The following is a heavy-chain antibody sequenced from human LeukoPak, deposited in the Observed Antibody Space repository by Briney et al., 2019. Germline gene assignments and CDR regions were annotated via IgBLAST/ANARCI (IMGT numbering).Heavy chain of an antibody. CDR1: GFTFSSYA. V-gene: IGHV3-23*01. J-gene: IGHJ4*02. Sequence: GGSLRLSCAASGFTFSSYAMIWVRQAPGKGLEWVSTTSGSGGSSYYAGSVKGRFTISRDNSKNTLYLQMNSLRADDTAVYYCAKAGYSYGIPFFDYWGQGTLVTVSS. D-gene: IGHD5-18*01. CDR3: AKAGYSYGIPFFDY. CDR2: TSGSGGSS.